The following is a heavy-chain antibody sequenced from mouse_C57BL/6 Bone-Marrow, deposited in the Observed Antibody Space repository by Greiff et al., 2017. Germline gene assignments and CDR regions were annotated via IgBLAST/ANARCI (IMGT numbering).Heavy chain of an antibody. D-gene: IGHD1-1*01. V-gene: IGHV5-9*01. CDR3: ARHAFYSYGSLIDY. CDR1: GFTFSSYT. CDR2: ISGGGGNT. Sequence: EVKLVESGGGLVKPGGSLKLSCAASGFTFSSYTMSWVRQTPEKRLEWVATISGGGGNTYYPDSVKGRFTISRDNAKNTLYLQMSSLRSEDTALYYCARHAFYSYGSLIDYWGQGTTLTVSS. J-gene: IGHJ2*01.